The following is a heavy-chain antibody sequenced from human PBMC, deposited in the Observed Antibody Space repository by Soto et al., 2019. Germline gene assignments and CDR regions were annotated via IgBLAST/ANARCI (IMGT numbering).Heavy chain of an antibody. Sequence: PGGSLRLSCAASVFTFSSYAMSWVRQAPGKGLEWVSAISGSGGSTYYADSVKGRFTISRDNSKNTLYLQMNSLRAEDTAVYYCAKSDTMVRGTDWFDPWGQGTLVTVSS. CDR1: VFTFSSYA. J-gene: IGHJ5*02. V-gene: IGHV3-23*01. CDR3: AKSDTMVRGTDWFDP. CDR2: ISGSGGST. D-gene: IGHD3-10*01.